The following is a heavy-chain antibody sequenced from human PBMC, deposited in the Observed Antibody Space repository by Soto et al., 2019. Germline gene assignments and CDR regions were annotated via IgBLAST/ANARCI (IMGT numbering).Heavy chain of an antibody. CDR1: GTTTRTSHW. Sequence: PSEPLSRTFALSGTTTRTSHWWNLVRQPPGKGLEWIGEIYHSGSTNYNPSLQSRVTVSIDKSKNQFSLSLSSVTAADTAIYYCASHLGATRGPFDFWGQG. V-gene: IGHV4-4*02. D-gene: IGHD1-26*01. J-gene: IGHJ4*02. CDR3: ASHLGATRGPFDF. CDR2: IYHSGST.